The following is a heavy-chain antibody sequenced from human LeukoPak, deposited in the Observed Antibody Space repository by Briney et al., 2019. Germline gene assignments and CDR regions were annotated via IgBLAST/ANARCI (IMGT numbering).Heavy chain of an antibody. CDR2: IDSDGTST. Sequence: GGSLRLSCAASGFTFSRYWMHWVRQAPGKGLVWVSHIDSDGTSTSYADSVKGRFTISRDHAKNTLYLQMNSLRAEDTAVYYCARDGMAVAGTLDYWGQGTLVTVSS. J-gene: IGHJ4*02. CDR3: ARDGMAVAGTLDY. CDR1: GFTFSRYW. D-gene: IGHD6-19*01. V-gene: IGHV3-74*01.